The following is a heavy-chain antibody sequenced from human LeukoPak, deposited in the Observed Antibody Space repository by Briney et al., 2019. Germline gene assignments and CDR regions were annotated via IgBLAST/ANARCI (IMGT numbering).Heavy chain of an antibody. CDR2: IIPILGIA. CDR3: ARDYPAAPGAEYYYMDV. D-gene: IGHD2-2*01. Sequence: VASAKVSCKASGGTFSSYAISWVRQAPGQGLEWMGRIIPILGIANYAQKFQGRVTITADKSTSTAYMELSSLRSEDTAVYYCARDYPAAPGAEYYYMDVWGKGTTVTVSS. V-gene: IGHV1-69*04. J-gene: IGHJ6*03. CDR1: GGTFSSYA.